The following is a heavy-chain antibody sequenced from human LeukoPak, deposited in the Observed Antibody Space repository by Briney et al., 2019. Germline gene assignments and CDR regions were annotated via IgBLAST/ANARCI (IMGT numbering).Heavy chain of an antibody. CDR1: GFSFSNCW. J-gene: IGHJ4*02. V-gene: IGHV3-15*01. Sequence: TSGGSLRLSCAASGFSFSNCWINWVRQAPGKGLEWVARIKSKTDGGTTDYAGPVKGRFTISRDDSKSTLYLQMNSLQVEDTAVYYCTTLPYISPDYWGQGTLVTVSS. CDR3: TTLPYISPDY. CDR2: IKSKTDGGTT. D-gene: IGHD3-16*01.